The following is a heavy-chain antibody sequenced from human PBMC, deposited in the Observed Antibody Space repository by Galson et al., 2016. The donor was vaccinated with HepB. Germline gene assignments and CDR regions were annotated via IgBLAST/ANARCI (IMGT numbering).Heavy chain of an antibody. CDR1: GFSFSSHA. V-gene: IGHV3-23*01. CDR3: ANETRPNDY. J-gene: IGHJ4*02. CDR2: ISLGGNT. Sequence: SLRLSCAASGFSFSSHAMTWVRQAPGKGLERVAAISLGGNTYYAESVRGRFTISRDHSKNTLYLQMNSLRAEDTAVYFCANETRPNDYWGQGTLVTVSS.